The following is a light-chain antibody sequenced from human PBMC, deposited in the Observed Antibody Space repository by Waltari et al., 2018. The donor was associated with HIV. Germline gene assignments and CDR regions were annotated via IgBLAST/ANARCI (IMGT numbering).Light chain of an antibody. J-gene: IGKJ5*01. CDR1: QNINFY. V-gene: IGKV3-11*01. Sequence: PGERATLSCRASQNINFYLAWFQQRPGQAPRLLIYDTSNRATGIPDRFSGSGFGTDFTLTIDRLEPEDFAVYYCQQRYNWPPITFGQGTRLEIK. CDR3: QQRYNWPPIT. CDR2: DTS.